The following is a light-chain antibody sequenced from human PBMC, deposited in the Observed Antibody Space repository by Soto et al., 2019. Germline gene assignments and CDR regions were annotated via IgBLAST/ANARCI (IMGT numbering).Light chain of an antibody. CDR1: QTVDHAY. CDR2: GAS. CDR3: QQYGNSPWT. V-gene: IGKV3-20*01. J-gene: IGKJ1*01. Sequence: VLTQSPGTLPLSLGDRATLSCRASQTVDHAYVAWYQQRPGQAPSLLVYGASTRAADVPERFSGSGSGTDFTLTISRLEPEDSAVYYCQQYGNSPWTFGQGTKVEIK.